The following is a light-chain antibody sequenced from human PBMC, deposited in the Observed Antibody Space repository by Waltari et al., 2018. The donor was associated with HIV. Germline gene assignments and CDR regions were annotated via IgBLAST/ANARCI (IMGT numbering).Light chain of an antibody. J-gene: IGLJ2*01. CDR3: AAWDDSLNGDVV. CDR2: TNN. V-gene: IGLV1-44*01. Sequence: QSVLTQPPSASGTPGQRVTISCSGSSSDIGSHTVNWYQQLPGTAPRLLIYTNNQRPSGVPDRFSGSKSGTSASLVISGLQSEDEADYFCAAWDDSLNGDVVFGG. CDR1: SSDIGSHT.